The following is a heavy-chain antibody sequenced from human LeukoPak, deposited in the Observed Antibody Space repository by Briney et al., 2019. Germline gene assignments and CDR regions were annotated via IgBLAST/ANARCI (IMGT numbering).Heavy chain of an antibody. CDR2: IIPIFGTA. J-gene: IGHJ4*02. V-gene: IGHV1-69*13. D-gene: IGHD6-19*01. CDR1: GGTFSSYA. CDR3: ARETRAVAGTGYDY. Sequence: ASVKVSCKASGGTFSSYAISWVRQAPGQGLEWMGGIIPIFGTANYAQKFQGRVTITADESTSTAYMELSSLRSEDTAVYYCARETRAVAGTGYDYWGQGTLVTVSS.